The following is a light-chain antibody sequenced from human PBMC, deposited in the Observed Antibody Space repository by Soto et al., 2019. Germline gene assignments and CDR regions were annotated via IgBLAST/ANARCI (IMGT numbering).Light chain of an antibody. CDR1: SSDVGNYKY. J-gene: IGLJ1*01. Sequence: QPVLTQPRSVSGSPGQSVTISCTGTSSDVGNYKYVSWYQQHPGKAPKLMIYDVSKRPSGVPDRFSGSKSGNTASLTISGLQAEDEADYYCCSYAGRYTYVFGTGTKLTVL. CDR3: CSYAGRYTYV. V-gene: IGLV2-11*01. CDR2: DVS.